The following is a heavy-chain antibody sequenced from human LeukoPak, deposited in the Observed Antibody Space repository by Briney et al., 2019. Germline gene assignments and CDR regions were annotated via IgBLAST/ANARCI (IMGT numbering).Heavy chain of an antibody. J-gene: IGHJ4*02. Sequence: PGGPLRLSCAASGFTFNSYAIHWVRQAPGKGLEWVAVISYDGSNKYYADSVKGRFTISRDNSKNTLYLQLNSLRPEDTAVYYCARDQLAYSGYDTLFDYWGQGTLVTVSS. D-gene: IGHD5-12*01. CDR1: GFTFNSYA. CDR2: ISYDGSNK. CDR3: ARDQLAYSGYDTLFDY. V-gene: IGHV3-30*04.